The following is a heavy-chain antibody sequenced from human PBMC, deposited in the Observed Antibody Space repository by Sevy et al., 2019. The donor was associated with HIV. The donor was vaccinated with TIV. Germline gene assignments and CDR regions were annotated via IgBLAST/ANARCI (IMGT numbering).Heavy chain of an antibody. CDR1: GGTFSSYA. CDR3: ASVYYDYVWGSYRYVPHFDY. CDR2: IIPIFGTA. D-gene: IGHD3-16*02. V-gene: IGHV1-69*06. J-gene: IGHJ4*02. Sequence: ASVKVSCKASGGTFSSYAISWVRQAPGQGLEWMGGIIPIFGTANYAQKFQGRVTITADKSTSTAYMELSSLRSEDTAVYYCASVYYDYVWGSYRYVPHFDYWGQGTLVTVSS.